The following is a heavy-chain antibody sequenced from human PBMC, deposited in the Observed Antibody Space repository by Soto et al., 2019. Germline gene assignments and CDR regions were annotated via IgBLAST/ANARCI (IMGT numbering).Heavy chain of an antibody. V-gene: IGHV4-59*12. J-gene: IGHJ4*02. CDR2: IYYSGST. Sequence: SETLSLTCTVPGGSISSYYWSWIRQPPGKGLEWIGYIYYSGSTNYNPSLKSRVTISVDTSKNQFSLKLSSVTAADTAVYYCARPPQSTVTPFPYWAQGTFVTVS. CDR3: ARPPQSTVTPFPY. D-gene: IGHD4-17*01. CDR1: GGSISSYY.